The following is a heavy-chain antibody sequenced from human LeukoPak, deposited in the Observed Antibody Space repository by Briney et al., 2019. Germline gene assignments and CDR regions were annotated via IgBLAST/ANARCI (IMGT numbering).Heavy chain of an antibody. CDR3: AYYYYDSGGYFQTDAFES. V-gene: IGHV1-69*10. D-gene: IGHD3-22*01. CDR1: GGTFINYA. J-gene: IGHJ3*02. Sequence: SVTVSCKASGGTFINYAISWVRQAPGQGLEWMGWIIHILGIANYAQNFQGRVTITTDKSTSTAYMELSSLRTEVTAVYDYAYYYYDSGGYFQTDAFESWGQGTMVTV. CDR2: IIHILGIA.